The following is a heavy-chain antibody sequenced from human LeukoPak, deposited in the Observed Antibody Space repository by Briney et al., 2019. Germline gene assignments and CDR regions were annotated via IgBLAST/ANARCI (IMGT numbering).Heavy chain of an antibody. D-gene: IGHD2/OR15-2a*01. J-gene: IGHJ4*02. Sequence: GGSLRLSCAASGVTLRSYVMSCVPHAPRKGLECGSAISGSGGSTYYADSVKGRFTISTDNSKKTLYLQINSPRAEEQAVYYCAKELHGREPRIGGDYWGQGTLVTVSS. CDR1: GVTLRSYV. CDR3: AKELHGREPRIGGDY. V-gene: IGHV3-23*01. CDR2: ISGSGGST.